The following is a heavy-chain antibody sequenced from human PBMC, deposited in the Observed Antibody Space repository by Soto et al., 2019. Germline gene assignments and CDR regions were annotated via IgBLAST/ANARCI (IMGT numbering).Heavy chain of an antibody. J-gene: IGHJ4*02. CDR1: GFTFSSYA. V-gene: IGHV3-30*03. D-gene: IGHD1-1*01. CDR3: VTHSWNY. Sequence: PGGSLRLSCAASGFTFSSYAMSWVRQAPGKGLEWVALISYDGGNKYSADSVKGRFTISRDNSKNTLYLQMNSLSAEDTAVYYCVTHSWNYWGQGTLVTVSS. CDR2: ISYDGGNK.